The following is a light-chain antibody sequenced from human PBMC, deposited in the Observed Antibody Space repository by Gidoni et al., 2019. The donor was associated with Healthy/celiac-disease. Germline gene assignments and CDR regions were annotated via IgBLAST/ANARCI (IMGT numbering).Light chain of an antibody. J-gene: IGKJ1*01. V-gene: IGKV1-13*02. Sequence: AIQLTQSPSSLSASVADRVTITCRASQGISSALAWYQQKPGKAPKLLIHDASSLESVVPSRFSGSGSGTDFTLTISSLQPEDFATYYCQQYNSYPRTFGQGTKVEIK. CDR1: QGISSA. CDR2: DAS. CDR3: QQYNSYPRT.